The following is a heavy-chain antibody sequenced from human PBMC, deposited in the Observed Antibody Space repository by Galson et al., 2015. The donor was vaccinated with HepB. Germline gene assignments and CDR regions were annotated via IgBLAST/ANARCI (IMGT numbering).Heavy chain of an antibody. Sequence: SLRLSCAASGFTFSSYAMSWVRQAPGKGLEWVSAISGSGGSTYYADSVKGRFTISRDNSKNTLYLQMNSLRAEDTAVYYCAKAPTDFWSGYYSPTYFDYWGQETLVTVSS. CDR2: ISGSGGST. V-gene: IGHV3-23*01. J-gene: IGHJ4*02. CDR1: GFTFSSYA. D-gene: IGHD3-3*01. CDR3: AKAPTDFWSGYYSPTYFDY.